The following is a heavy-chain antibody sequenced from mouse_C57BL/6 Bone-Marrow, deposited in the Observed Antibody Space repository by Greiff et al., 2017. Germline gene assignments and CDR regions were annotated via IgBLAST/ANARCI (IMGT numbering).Heavy chain of an antibody. J-gene: IGHJ2*01. D-gene: IGHD1-1*01. Sequence: EVKLMESGGGLVKPGGSLKLSCAASGFTFSDYGMHWVRQAPEKGLEWVAYISSGSSTIYYADTVKGRFTISRDNAKNTLFLQMTSLRSEDTAMYYCARLYYYGSSFDYWGQGTTLTVSS. CDR1: GFTFSDYG. V-gene: IGHV5-17*01. CDR3: ARLYYYGSSFDY. CDR2: ISSGSSTI.